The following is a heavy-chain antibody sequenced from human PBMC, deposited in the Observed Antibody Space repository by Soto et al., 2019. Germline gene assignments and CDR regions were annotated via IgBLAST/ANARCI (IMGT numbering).Heavy chain of an antibody. D-gene: IGHD2-2*02. V-gene: IGHV5-51*01. CDR3: ATGGCCSDTTCYNFFDY. Sequence: GESLKISCQGSGYSFTTYWIGWVRQMPGKGLEWMGIIYPGDSDTRYSPSFQGQVTISADKSISTAYLQWSSLKASDTAIYYCATGGCCSDTTCYNFFDYWGQGTLVTVSS. CDR1: GYSFTTYW. CDR2: IYPGDSDT. J-gene: IGHJ4*02.